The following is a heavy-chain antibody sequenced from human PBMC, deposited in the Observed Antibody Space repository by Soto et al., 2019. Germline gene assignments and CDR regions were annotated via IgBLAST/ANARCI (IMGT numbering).Heavy chain of an antibody. J-gene: IGHJ6*03. CDR1: GGSISSGGYY. D-gene: IGHD3-10*01. CDR3: ARESTMALYYYMDV. CDR2: IYYSGST. Sequence: SETLSLTCTVSGGSISSGGYYWSWIRQHPGKGLEWIGYIYYSGSTYYNPSLKSRVTISVDTSKNQFSLKLSSVTAADTAVYYCARESTMALYYYMDVWGKGTTVTVSS. V-gene: IGHV4-31*03.